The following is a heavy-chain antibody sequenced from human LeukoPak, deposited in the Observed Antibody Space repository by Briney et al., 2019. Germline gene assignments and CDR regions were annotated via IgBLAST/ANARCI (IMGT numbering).Heavy chain of an antibody. D-gene: IGHD5-18*01. Sequence: GGSLRLSCAASGFTFSTYSMNWVRQAPGKGLEWVSAISSRGTYIYYADSVKGRFTISRDNAKNSLYLQMAILRAEDPALYFCSRPRGGGIQLWSDSWGRGTLVTVSS. CDR1: GFTFSTYS. CDR2: ISSRGTYI. V-gene: IGHV3-21*01. J-gene: IGHJ4*02. CDR3: SRPRGGGIQLWSDS.